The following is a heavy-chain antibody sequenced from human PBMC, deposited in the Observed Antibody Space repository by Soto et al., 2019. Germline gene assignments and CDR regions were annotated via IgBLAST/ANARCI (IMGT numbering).Heavy chain of an antibody. CDR1: GYTFTSNS. CDR2: INVYNGNT. J-gene: IGHJ4*02. V-gene: IGHV1-18*04. Sequence: ASGKVSCTASGYTFTSNSIGWVRQAPGQGLEWMGWINVYNGNTKYAQQLQGRVTLTTDTSTSTAYMDLRSLRSDDTAVYYCARISSASSGWLLDYWGQVTVFTVSS. CDR3: ARISSASSGWLLDY. D-gene: IGHD6-19*01.